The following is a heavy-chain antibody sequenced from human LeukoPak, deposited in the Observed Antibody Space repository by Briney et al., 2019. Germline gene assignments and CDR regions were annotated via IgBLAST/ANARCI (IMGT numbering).Heavy chain of an antibody. D-gene: IGHD2-2*01. CDR2: ISGSGGST. CDR3: AKFCSSTSCSQGRDY. V-gene: IGHV3-23*01. J-gene: IGHJ4*02. CDR1: GFTFSSYA. Sequence: GGSLRLSCAASGFTFSSYAMSWVRQAPGKGLEWVSAISGSGGSTYYADSVKDRFTISRDNSKNTLYLQMNSLRAEDTAVYYCAKFCSSTSCSQGRDYWGQGTLVTVSS.